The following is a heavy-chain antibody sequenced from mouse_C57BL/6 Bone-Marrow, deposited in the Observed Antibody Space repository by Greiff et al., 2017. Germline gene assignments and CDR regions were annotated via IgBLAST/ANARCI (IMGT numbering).Heavy chain of an antibody. CDR2: IHPNSGST. Sequence: QVQLQQSGAELVKPGASVKLSCKASGYTFTSYWMHWVKQRPGQGLEWIGMIHPNSGSTNYNEKFKSKATLTVDKSSSTAYMQLSSLTSEDSAVYYCKGYYDYDEPFAYWGQGTLVTVSA. V-gene: IGHV1-64*01. J-gene: IGHJ3*01. CDR3: KGYYDYDEPFAY. CDR1: GYTFTSYW. D-gene: IGHD2-4*01.